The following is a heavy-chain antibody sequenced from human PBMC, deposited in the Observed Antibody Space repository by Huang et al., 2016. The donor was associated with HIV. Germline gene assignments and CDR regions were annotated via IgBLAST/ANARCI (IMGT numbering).Heavy chain of an antibody. J-gene: IGHJ6*02. V-gene: IGHV1-69*01. Sequence: QVQLVQSGAEVKKPGTSVKVSCKASGGTFSRFALSWVRQAPGQGLEGLGVIMPSFGTANYAQKFQGRVTIIADESTKTAYMVLSSLTSEDTAVYYCARDSSVDSKTEFYYYGMDVWGQGTTITVS. D-gene: IGHD4-4*01. CDR2: IMPSFGTA. CDR1: GGTFSRFA. CDR3: ARDSSVDSKTEFYYYGMDV.